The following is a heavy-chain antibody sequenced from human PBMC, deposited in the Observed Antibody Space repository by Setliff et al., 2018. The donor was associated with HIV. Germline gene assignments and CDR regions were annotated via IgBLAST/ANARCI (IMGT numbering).Heavy chain of an antibody. CDR2: IYYSGST. D-gene: IGHD3-22*01. Sequence: LSLTCTVSGDSISGAGFYWTWIRQLPGKGLEWIGSIYYSGSTYYDPSLKSRVTISLGTSRWQFSLTLNSVSAADTAVYFCAREAMYYYDTSGHPQGFDYWGQGTLVTVS. V-gene: IGHV4-31*03. CDR1: GDSISGAGFY. J-gene: IGHJ4*02. CDR3: AREAMYYYDTSGHPQGFDY.